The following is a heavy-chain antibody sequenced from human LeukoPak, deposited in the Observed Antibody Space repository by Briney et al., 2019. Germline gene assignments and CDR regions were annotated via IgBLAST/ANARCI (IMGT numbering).Heavy chain of an antibody. D-gene: IGHD6-13*01. CDR1: GFTFGDYA. Sequence: PGGSLRLSCTASGFTFGDYAMSWFRQAPGKGLEWVGFIRCKTYGGTIEYAASVKGRFTISRDDSKSVAYLQMNSLKTEDTALYYCTRWEGIAAAAWGQGTLVTVSS. J-gene: IGHJ5*02. CDR3: TRWEGIAAAA. V-gene: IGHV3-49*03. CDR2: IRCKTYGGTI.